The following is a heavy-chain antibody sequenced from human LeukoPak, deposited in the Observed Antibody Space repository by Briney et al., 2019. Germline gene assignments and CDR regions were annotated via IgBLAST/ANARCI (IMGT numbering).Heavy chain of an antibody. D-gene: IGHD6-13*01. Sequence: SETLSLTCTVSGGSISSSSYYWGWIRQPPGKGLEWIGGINHSGSTNYNPSLKSRVTISVDTSKNQFSLKLSSVTAADTAVYYCARGRAAGMVRRYYFDYWGQGTLVTVSS. V-gene: IGHV4-39*07. CDR2: INHSGST. CDR3: ARGRAAGMVRRYYFDY. CDR1: GGSISSSSYY. J-gene: IGHJ4*02.